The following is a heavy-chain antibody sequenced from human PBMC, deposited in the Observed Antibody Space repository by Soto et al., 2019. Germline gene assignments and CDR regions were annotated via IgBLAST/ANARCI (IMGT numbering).Heavy chain of an antibody. J-gene: IGHJ5*02. CDR1: GGSFSGYY. D-gene: IGHD2-2*02. Sequence: SETLSLTCAVYGGSFSGYYWSWIRQPPGKGLEWIGEINHSGSTNYNPSLKSRVTISVDTSKNQFSLKLSSVTAADTAVYYCARGGCSSTSCYRRKNWFDPWGQGTLVTVPQ. CDR2: INHSGST. CDR3: ARGGCSSTSCYRRKNWFDP. V-gene: IGHV4-34*01.